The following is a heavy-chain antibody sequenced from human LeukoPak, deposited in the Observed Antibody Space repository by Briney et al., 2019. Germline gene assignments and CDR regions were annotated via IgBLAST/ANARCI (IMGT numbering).Heavy chain of an antibody. D-gene: IGHD3-3*01. CDR3: ARVYYDFWSGYSWDY. CDR2: MNPNSGNT. V-gene: IGHV1-8*01. CDR1: GYTFTSYD. J-gene: IGHJ4*02. Sequence: GASVKVSCKASGYTFTSYDINWVRQATGQGLEWMGWMNPNSGNTGYAQELQGRVTMTRNTSISTAYMELSSLRSEDTAVYYCARVYYDFWSGYSWDYWGQGTLVTVSS.